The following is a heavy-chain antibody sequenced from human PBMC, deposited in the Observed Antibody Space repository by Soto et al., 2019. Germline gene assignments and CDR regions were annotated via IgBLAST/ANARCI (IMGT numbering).Heavy chain of an antibody. V-gene: IGHV1-3*04. CDR3: ARQGDSRILRDTFDI. Sequence: QVQLVQSGAEVKQPGASVKVSCKSSGYTFTHYAMHWVRQAPGQGLEWLGWINTDHGNPAFSQKFQGRVSITRDTSASTAYVDLSSLISEDTAVYYCARQGDSRILRDTFDIWGQGTLVTVAS. CDR1: GYTFTHYA. CDR2: INTDHGNP. D-gene: IGHD2-8*01. J-gene: IGHJ3*02.